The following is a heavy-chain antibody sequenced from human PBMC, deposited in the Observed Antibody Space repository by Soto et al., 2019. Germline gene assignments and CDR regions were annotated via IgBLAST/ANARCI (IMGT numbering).Heavy chain of an antibody. CDR2: ISWNSGSI. V-gene: IGHV3-9*01. D-gene: IGHD6-25*01. CDR3: ASAADYYFDY. J-gene: IGHJ4*02. Sequence: GGSLRLSCAASGFTFDDYAMHWVRQAPGKGLEWVSGISWNSGSIGYADSVKGRFTISRDNAKNSLYLQMNSLRAEDTALYYCASAADYYFDYWGQGTLVTVSS. CDR1: GFTFDDYA.